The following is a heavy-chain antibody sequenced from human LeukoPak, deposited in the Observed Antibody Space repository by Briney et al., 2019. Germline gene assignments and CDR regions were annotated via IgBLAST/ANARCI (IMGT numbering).Heavy chain of an antibody. D-gene: IGHD2-2*01. CDR2: IIPILGIA. J-gene: IGHJ4*02. Sequence: ASVKVSCKASGGTFSSYTNSWVRQAPGQGLEWMGRIIPILGIANYAQKFQGRVTITADKSTSTAYMELSSLRSEDTAVYYCARGYCSSTSCTADFDYWGQGTLVTVSS. V-gene: IGHV1-69*02. CDR1: GGTFSSYT. CDR3: ARGYCSSTSCTADFDY.